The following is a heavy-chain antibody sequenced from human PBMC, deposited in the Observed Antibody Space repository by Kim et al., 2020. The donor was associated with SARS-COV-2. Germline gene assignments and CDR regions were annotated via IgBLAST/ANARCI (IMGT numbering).Heavy chain of an antibody. Sequence: YADSVRGRFTISRDNARNSLYLQMNSLRDEDTGVYYCAREVGSTLTSFDYWGQGTLVTVSS. J-gene: IGHJ4*02. D-gene: IGHD4-17*01. CDR3: AREVGSTLTSFDY. V-gene: IGHV3-48*02.